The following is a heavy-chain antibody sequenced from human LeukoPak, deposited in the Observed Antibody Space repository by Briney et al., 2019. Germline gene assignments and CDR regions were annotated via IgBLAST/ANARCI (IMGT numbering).Heavy chain of an antibody. Sequence: QSGGSLRLSCAASGFTFSSYTMNWVRQAPEKGLEWVSYITSSNTIQYADSVKGRFTISRDNAKNSLYLQMNSLRAEDTAVYYCARDTLGFGSHWGQGTLVTVSS. J-gene: IGHJ4*02. CDR3: ARDTLGFGSH. D-gene: IGHD3-10*01. V-gene: IGHV3-48*04. CDR1: GFTFSSYT. CDR2: ITSSNTI.